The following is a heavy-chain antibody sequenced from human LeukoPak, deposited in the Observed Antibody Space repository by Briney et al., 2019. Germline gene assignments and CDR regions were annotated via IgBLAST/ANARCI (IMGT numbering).Heavy chain of an antibody. D-gene: IGHD6-13*01. J-gene: IGHJ4*02. CDR3: AKEFVAAVGHYFDY. CDR1: GFTFNTYA. V-gene: IGHV3-23*01. Sequence: GSLRLSCAASGFTFNTYAMTWVRQAPGKGLEWVSSISGSGANTYYADSVKGRFTVSRDNSKNTLSLQLNSLRVEDTAVYYCAKEFVAAVGHYFDYWGQGTLVTVSS. CDR2: ISGSGANT.